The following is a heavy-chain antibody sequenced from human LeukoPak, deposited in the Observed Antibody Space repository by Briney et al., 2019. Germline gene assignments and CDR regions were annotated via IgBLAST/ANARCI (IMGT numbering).Heavy chain of an antibody. D-gene: IGHD6-19*01. J-gene: IGHJ4*02. CDR2: IYTSGST. CDR1: GDSISSGSYY. CDR3: AGHGSGWYSFDY. V-gene: IGHV4-61*02. Sequence: PSETLSLTCTVSGDSISSGSYYMSWIRQPAGKGLEWIGRIYTSGSTNYNPSLKSRVTISVDTSKNQFSLKLSSVTAADTAVYYCAGHGSGWYSFDYWGQGTLVTVSS.